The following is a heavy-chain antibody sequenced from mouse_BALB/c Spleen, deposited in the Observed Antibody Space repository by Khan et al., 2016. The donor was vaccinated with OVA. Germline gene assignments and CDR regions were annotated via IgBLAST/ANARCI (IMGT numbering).Heavy chain of an antibody. Sequence: VRLQQSGPELVKPGASVKISCKASGYTFTDYNMDWVRQSQGESLEWIGYIFPNTGDTGYNQKIKTKATLTVDSSSNTAYMELRSLTSDDSAVYFCARAGYGSFGFWGQGTLVTVSA. D-gene: IGHD1-2*01. CDR1: GYTFTDYN. CDR2: IFPNTGDT. V-gene: IGHV1S29*02. J-gene: IGHJ3*01. CDR3: ARAGYGSFGF.